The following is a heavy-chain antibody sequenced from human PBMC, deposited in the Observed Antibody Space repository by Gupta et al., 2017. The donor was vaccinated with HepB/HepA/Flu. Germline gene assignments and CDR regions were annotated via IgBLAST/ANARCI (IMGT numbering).Heavy chain of an antibody. V-gene: IGHV1-8*03. J-gene: IGHJ6*03. CDR2: MNPNGGTT. Sequence: QVQLVQSGAEVKKPGASVKVSCKASGYTFTSYDINWVRQATGQGLEWMGWMNPNGGTTGYAKKFQGRFAITRNTPISTAYMGLSSLRFEERAVYYCARRGGGRITIFGVISYYYMDVWGKGTTVTVSS. CDR1: GYTFTSYD. CDR3: ARRGGGRITIFGVISYYYMDV. D-gene: IGHD3-3*01.